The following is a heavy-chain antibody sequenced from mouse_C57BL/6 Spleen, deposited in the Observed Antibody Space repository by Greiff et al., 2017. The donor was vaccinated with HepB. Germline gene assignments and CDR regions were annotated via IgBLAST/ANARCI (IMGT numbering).Heavy chain of an antibody. CDR1: GYTFTSYW. CDR3: ARRGGYAMDY. J-gene: IGHJ4*01. V-gene: IGHV1-64*01. CDR2: IHPNSGST. Sequence: VQLQQPGAELVKPGASVKLSCKASGYTFTSYWMHWVKQRPGQGLEWIGMIHPNSGSTNYNEKFKSKATLTVDKSSSTANMQLSSLTSEDSAVYYCARRGGYAMDYWGQGTSVTVSS.